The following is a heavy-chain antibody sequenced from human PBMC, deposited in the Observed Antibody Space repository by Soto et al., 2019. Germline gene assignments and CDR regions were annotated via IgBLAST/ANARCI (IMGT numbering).Heavy chain of an antibody. Sequence: PGGSLRLSCEASGFTFINYGMHWVRQAPGKGLEWVAFIWYDGSDKYYTDSVKGRFTISRDNSKNSLYLQMNSLRAEDTAVYYCARDRGTYYEFYFDYWGQGTLVTVSS. CDR2: IWYDGSDK. J-gene: IGHJ4*02. CDR1: GFTFINYG. D-gene: IGHD3-3*01. V-gene: IGHV3-33*01. CDR3: ARDRGTYYEFYFDY.